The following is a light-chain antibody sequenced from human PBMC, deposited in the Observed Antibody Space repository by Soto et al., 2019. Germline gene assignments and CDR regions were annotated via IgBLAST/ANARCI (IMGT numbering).Light chain of an antibody. J-gene: IGKJ4*01. CDR1: QGINTY. CDR2: GAS. Sequence: AIRMTQSPSSLSASTGDRVTVTCRASQGINTYLAWYQQKPGRAPKLLIYGASTLQSGVPSRFSGSGSGTDFTLTISSLQSEDFETYYCQQYYSHPPLTFGGGTKVESK. V-gene: IGKV1-8*01. CDR3: QQYYSHPPLT.